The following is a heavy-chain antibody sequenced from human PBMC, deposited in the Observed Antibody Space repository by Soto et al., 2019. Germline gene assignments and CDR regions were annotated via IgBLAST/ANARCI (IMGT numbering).Heavy chain of an antibody. CDR3: ARIVATGNYYYGMDV. CDR2: IFSNDEK. V-gene: IGHV2-26*01. Sequence: XGPTLVNPTETLTLTCTVSGFSLSNARMGVSWIRQPPGKALEWLAHIFSNDEKSYSTSLKSRLTISKDTSKSQVVLTMTNMDPVDTATYYCARIVATGNYYYGMDVWGQGTTVTVSS. D-gene: IGHD5-12*01. CDR1: GFSLSNARMG. J-gene: IGHJ6*02.